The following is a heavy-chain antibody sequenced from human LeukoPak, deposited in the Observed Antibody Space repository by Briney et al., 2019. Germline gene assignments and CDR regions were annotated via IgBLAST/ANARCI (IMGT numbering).Heavy chain of an antibody. CDR2: INHSGST. V-gene: IGHV4-34*01. CDR1: GGSFSGYY. Sequence: SETLSLTCAVYGGSFSGYYWSWIRQPPGKGLEWIGEINHSGSTNYNPSLKSRVTISVDTSKNQFSLKLGSVTAADTAVYYCASQLYYYDSSGYYSPDYWGQGTLVTVSS. D-gene: IGHD3-22*01. CDR3: ASQLYYYDSSGYYSPDY. J-gene: IGHJ4*02.